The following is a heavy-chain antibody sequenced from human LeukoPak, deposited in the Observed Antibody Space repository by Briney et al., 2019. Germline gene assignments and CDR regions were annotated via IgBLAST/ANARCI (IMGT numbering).Heavy chain of an antibody. CDR3: ARSQWMTDSQIDY. Sequence: PGGSLRLSCAASGFTFSSYGMRWVRQAPGKGLEWVANIKRDGSEKNYVDSVKGRFTISRDNAKNSLYLQMNSLRADDTVVYYCARSQWMTDSQIDYWGQGTLVTVSS. CDR2: IKRDGSEK. D-gene: IGHD5-12*01. V-gene: IGHV3-7*01. J-gene: IGHJ4*02. CDR1: GFTFSSYG.